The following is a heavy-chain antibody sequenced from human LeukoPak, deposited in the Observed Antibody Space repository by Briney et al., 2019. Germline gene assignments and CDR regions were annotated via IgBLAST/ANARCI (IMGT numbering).Heavy chain of an antibody. J-gene: IGHJ5*02. D-gene: IGHD6-19*01. V-gene: IGHV4-59*12. Sequence: PSETLSLTCTVSGGSISSYYWSWIRQPPGKGLEWIGYIYYSGSTNYNPSLKSRVTISVDTSKNQFSLKLSSVTAADTAVYYCARDRGSAVAGTGWFDPWGQGTLVTVSS. CDR3: ARDRGSAVAGTGWFDP. CDR2: IYYSGST. CDR1: GGSISSYY.